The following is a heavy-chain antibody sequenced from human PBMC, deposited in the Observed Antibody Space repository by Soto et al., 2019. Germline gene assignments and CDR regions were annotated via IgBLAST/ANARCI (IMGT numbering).Heavy chain of an antibody. V-gene: IGHV3-23*01. CDR3: AKGVPGIAVAGTGYFQH. CDR1: GFTFSSYA. J-gene: IGHJ1*01. D-gene: IGHD6-19*01. Sequence: EVRLLESGGGLVQPGGSLRLSCAASGFTFSSYAMSWVRQAQGKGLEWVSGISGSGDSTYYADSVKGRFTISRDNSKNTLYLQMNSLRAEDTAVYYCAKGVPGIAVAGTGYFQHWGQGTLVTVSS. CDR2: ISGSGDST.